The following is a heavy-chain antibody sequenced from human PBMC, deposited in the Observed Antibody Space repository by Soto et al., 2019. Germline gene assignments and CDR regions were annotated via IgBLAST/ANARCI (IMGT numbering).Heavy chain of an antibody. J-gene: IGHJ6*03. V-gene: IGHV3-23*01. CDR1: GFTFRSSP. Sequence: GGSLRLSCAVSGFTFRSSPMSWVRRAPGKGLEWVSGINCGDDSEHYVDSVQGRFTITRDNSKNSLYLQMNSLRAEDTALYYCTKSWRLYYMDVWGKGTTVTVSS. CDR3: TKSWRLYYMDV. CDR2: INCGDDSE. D-gene: IGHD3-3*01.